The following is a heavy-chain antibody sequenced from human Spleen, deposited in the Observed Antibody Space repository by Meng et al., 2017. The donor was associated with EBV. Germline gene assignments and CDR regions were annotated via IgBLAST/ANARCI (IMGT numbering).Heavy chain of an antibody. V-gene: IGHV3-74*01. CDR3: ARGSNYSPNWFDP. CDR1: GFIFSSYW. CDR2: INGDGSII. J-gene: IGHJ5*02. Sequence: EVQLVESEGGLVQPGGSLRLSCAASGFIFSSYWIHWVRQAPGKGLVGVSRINGDGSIIDYADSVKDRFTISRDNAKNTLYLQMNSLRAEDTAVYYCARGSNYSPNWFDPWGQGTLVTVSS. D-gene: IGHD1-7*01.